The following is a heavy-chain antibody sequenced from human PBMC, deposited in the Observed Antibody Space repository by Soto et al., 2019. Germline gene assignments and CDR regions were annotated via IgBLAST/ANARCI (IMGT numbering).Heavy chain of an antibody. CDR3: ARSVAAAGYYFDY. V-gene: IGHV4-4*02. J-gene: IGHJ4*02. Sequence: SETLSLTCAVSGGSISSSNWWSWVRQPPGKGLEWIGEIYHSGSTNYNPSLKSRVTISVDKSKNQFSLKLSSVTAADTAVYYCARSVAAAGYYFDYWGQGTLVTVSS. CDR2: IYHSGST. D-gene: IGHD6-13*01. CDR1: GGSISSSNW.